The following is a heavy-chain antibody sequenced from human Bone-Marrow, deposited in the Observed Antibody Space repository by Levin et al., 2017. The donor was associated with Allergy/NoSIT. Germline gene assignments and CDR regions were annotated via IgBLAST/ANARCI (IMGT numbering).Heavy chain of an antibody. CDR1: FFPFSSSS. Sequence: GWSFRLFCSSSFFPFSSSSLHWVRQVPGKGLEWVSSISWNGGSIGYADSVKGRFTLSLSHAKNSLYLQLNSLRPEDTALYYCAKDIRTWQYGMDVWGQGTTVTVSS. J-gene: IGHJ6*02. D-gene: IGHD5-12*01. CDR2: ISWNGGSI. V-gene: IGHV3-9*01. CDR3: AKDIRTWQYGMDV.